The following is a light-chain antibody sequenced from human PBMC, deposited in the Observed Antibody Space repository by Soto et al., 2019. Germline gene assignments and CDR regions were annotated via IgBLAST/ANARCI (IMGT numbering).Light chain of an antibody. V-gene: IGLV1-47*01. CDR1: SSNIGSNY. J-gene: IGLJ2*01. Sequence: QSVLTQPPSASGTPGQRVTISCSGSSSNIGSNYVYWYHQLPGTAPKLVIYRNNQRPSGVPDRISGSKSGTSASLAISGLRSEDEADYHCATWDDDVSGVVFGGGTKLTVL. CDR2: RNN. CDR3: ATWDDDVSGVV.